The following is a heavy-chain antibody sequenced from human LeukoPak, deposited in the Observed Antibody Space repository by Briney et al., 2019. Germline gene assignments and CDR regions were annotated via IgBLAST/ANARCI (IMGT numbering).Heavy chain of an antibody. CDR1: GLTFSSSR. Sequence: GGSLRLSCEVSGLTFSSSRMNWVRQAPGKGLEWVSYISSRGTTKHYADSVKGRFTISRDNAKNALYLQMNSLRVEDTAVYYCANFEPGYTSSWYAEFWGQGTLVTVSS. D-gene: IGHD6-13*01. V-gene: IGHV3-48*01. J-gene: IGHJ4*02. CDR2: ISSRGTTK. CDR3: ANFEPGYTSSWYAEF.